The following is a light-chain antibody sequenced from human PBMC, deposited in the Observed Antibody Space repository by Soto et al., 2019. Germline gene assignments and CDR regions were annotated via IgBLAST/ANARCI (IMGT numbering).Light chain of an antibody. CDR2: DVD. CDR1: SSDVGRYNY. Sequence: QSALTQPRSLSGSPGQSVTISCTGTSSDVGRYNYVSWYQQHPGKAPKLMIYDVDKRPSGVPDRFSGSKSGDTASLTISGLQAEDEADYYCCSYAGTYSVIFGGGTKLTVL. CDR3: CSYAGTYSVI. J-gene: IGLJ2*01. V-gene: IGLV2-11*01.